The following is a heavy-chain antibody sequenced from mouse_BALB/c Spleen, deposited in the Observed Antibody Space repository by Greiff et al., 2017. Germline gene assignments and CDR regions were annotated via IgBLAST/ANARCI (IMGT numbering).Heavy chain of an antibody. CDR1: GFTFSSYA. Sequence: DVMLVESGGGLVKPGGSLKLSCAASGFTFSSYAMSWVRQTPEKRLEWVASISSGGSTYYPDSVKGRFTISRDNARNILYLQMSSLRSEDTAMYYCAREIYYDYGFAYWGQGTLVTVSA. V-gene: IGHV5-6-5*01. CDR3: AREIYYDYGFAY. J-gene: IGHJ3*01. CDR2: ISSGGST. D-gene: IGHD2-4*01.